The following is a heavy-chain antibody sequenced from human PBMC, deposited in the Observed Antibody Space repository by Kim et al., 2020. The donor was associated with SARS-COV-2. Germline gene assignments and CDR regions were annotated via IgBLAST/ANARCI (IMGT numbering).Heavy chain of an antibody. V-gene: IGHV3-49*04. CDR3: TRGGLRYFDWLKMSTFDY. Sequence: GGSLRLSCTASGFTFGDYAMSWVRQAPGKGLEWVGFIRSKAYGGTTEYAASVKGRFTISRDDSKSIAYLQMNSLKTEDTAVYYCTRGGLRYFDWLKMSTFDYWGQGTLVTVSS. J-gene: IGHJ4*02. CDR1: GFTFGDYA. CDR2: IRSKAYGGTT. D-gene: IGHD3-9*01.